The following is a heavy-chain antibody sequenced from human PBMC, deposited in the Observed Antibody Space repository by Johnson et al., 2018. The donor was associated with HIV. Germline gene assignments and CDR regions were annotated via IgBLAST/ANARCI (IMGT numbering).Heavy chain of an antibody. J-gene: IGHJ3*02. V-gene: IGHV3-11*01. CDR2: ISSSGSTI. Sequence: QVQLVESGGGLVKPGGSLRLSCAASGFSFSDYYMSWIRQAPGKGLEWVSYISSSGSTIYYADSVKGRFSISRDNAKNSLFLQMNSLRVEDTAVYYCASSQGSGEGAFDIWGQGTMVTVSS. CDR1: GFSFSDYY. D-gene: IGHD2-21*01. CDR3: ASSQGSGEGAFDI.